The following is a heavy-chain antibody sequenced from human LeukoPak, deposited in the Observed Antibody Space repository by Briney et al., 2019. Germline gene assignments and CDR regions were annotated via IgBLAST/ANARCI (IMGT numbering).Heavy chain of an antibody. V-gene: IGHV4-39*01. CDR2: ISDSGNT. CDR3: ARAGSYYRNLGY. J-gene: IGHJ4*02. CDR1: GGSISNRSYY. Sequence: SETLSLTCTVSGGSISNRSYYWGWIRQPPGKGLEWIGKISDSGNTYYSPSLRSRVTISIDTSKNQFSLKLSSVTATDTAVYYCARAGSYYRNLGYWGQGTLVTVSS. D-gene: IGHD1-26*01.